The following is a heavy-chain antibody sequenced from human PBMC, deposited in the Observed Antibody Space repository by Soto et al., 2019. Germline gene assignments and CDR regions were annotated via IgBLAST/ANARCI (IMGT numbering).Heavy chain of an antibody. J-gene: IGHJ4*02. D-gene: IGHD3-22*01. CDR1: GFMFNNYS. CDR3: AKGLYYYDSSGYRLFDY. Sequence: GSLRLSCAASGFMFNNYSMIWVRQSQGNGLEWVSTVSVSGGTTYYADSLKGRFTISRDNSKKTVYLQMNRLRADDTAIYYCAKGLYYYDSSGYRLFDYWGQGTLVTVSS. CDR2: VSVSGGTT. V-gene: IGHV3-23*01.